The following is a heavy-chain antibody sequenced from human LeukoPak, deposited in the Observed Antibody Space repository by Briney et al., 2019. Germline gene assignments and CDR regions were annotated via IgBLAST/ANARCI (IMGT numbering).Heavy chain of an antibody. J-gene: IGHJ4*02. CDR2: IYTSGST. CDR3: ARGGDGYNTFDY. D-gene: IGHD5-24*01. Sequence: ETLSLTCPVSGGSISSYYWSWIRQPAGKGLEWIGRIYTSGSTNCNPSLKSRVTISVDTSKNQFSLKLTSVTAADTAVYYCARGGDGYNTFDYWGQGTLVTVSS. V-gene: IGHV4-4*07. CDR1: GGSISSYY.